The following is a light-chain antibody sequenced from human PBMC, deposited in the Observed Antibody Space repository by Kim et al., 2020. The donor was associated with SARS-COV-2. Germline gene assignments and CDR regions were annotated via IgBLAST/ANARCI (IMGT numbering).Light chain of an antibody. V-gene: IGLV3-1*01. Sequence: SYELTQPPSVSVSPGQTASITCSGDKLGDKYACWYQQKPGQSPVLVIYQDNKRPSGIPERFSGSNSGNTATLTISGIQAMDEADYYCQAWDRSTVVFGGG. CDR2: QDN. CDR3: QAWDRSTVV. CDR1: KLGDKY. J-gene: IGLJ2*01.